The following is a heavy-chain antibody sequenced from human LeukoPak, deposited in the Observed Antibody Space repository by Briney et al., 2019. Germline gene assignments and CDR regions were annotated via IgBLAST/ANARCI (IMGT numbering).Heavy chain of an antibody. CDR3: ASSQGFGISGYFDY. V-gene: IGHV4-59*01. CDR2: IYYSGST. CDR1: GGSISSYY. J-gene: IGHJ4*02. D-gene: IGHD2-15*01. Sequence: SETLSLTCTVSGGSISSYYWSWIRQPPGKGLEWIGYIYYSGSTNYNPSLKSRVTISVDTSKNQFSLKLSSVTAADTAVYYCASSQGFGISGYFDYWGQGTLVTVSS.